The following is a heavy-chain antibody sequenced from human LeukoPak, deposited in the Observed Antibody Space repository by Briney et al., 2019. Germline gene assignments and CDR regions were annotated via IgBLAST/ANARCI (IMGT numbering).Heavy chain of an antibody. V-gene: IGHV3-7*01. D-gene: IGHD2-2*01. Sequence: PGGSLRLSCAASGFTFSSYWMSWVRQAPGKGLEWVANIKQDGSEKYYVDSVKGRFTISRDNSKNTLYLQKNSLRAEDTAVYYCAKKARYCSSTSCYPDYWGQGTLVTVSS. CDR1: GFTFSSYW. J-gene: IGHJ4*02. CDR2: IKQDGSEK. CDR3: AKKARYCSSTSCYPDY.